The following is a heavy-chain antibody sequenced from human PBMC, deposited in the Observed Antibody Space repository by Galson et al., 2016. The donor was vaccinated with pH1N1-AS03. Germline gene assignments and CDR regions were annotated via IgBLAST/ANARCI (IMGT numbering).Heavy chain of an antibody. V-gene: IGHV3-23*01. CDR1: GFTFKNYA. Sequence: SLRLSCAASGFTFKNYAMTWVRQAPGKGLEWVSGLSGSGTPTFYADSVKGRFTISRDNSKNTLYLQMNSLRAEDTAVYYGAKAKSTSTNEAVSPFDYWGQGTLVTVSS. D-gene: IGHD5/OR15-5a*01. CDR3: AKAKSTSTNEAVSPFDY. J-gene: IGHJ4*02. CDR2: LSGSGTPT.